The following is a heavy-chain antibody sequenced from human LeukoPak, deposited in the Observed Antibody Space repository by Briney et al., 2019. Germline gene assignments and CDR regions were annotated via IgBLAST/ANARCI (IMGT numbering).Heavy chain of an antibody. CDR2: IIPIFGTA. D-gene: IGHD6-13*01. Sequence: ASVKVSYKASGGTLSSYAISWVRQAPGQGLEWMGGIIPIFGTANYAQKFQGRVTITADKSTSTAYMELSSLRSEDTAVYYCASLLTAAAGTRPLWGQGTLVTVSS. CDR1: GGTLSSYA. V-gene: IGHV1-69*06. CDR3: ASLLTAAAGTRPL. J-gene: IGHJ4*02.